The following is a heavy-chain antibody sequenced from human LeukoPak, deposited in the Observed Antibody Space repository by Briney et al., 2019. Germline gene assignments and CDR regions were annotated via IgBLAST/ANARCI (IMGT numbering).Heavy chain of an antibody. D-gene: IGHD1/OR15-1a*01. CDR1: GYSFTSYW. CDR3: ARQGTAQARMVRWFDP. CDR2: IYPGDSDT. Sequence: GESLKISCKGSGYSFTSYWIGWVRQMPGKGLEWMGIIYPGDSDTRYSPSFQGQVTISADKSISTAYLQWSSLKASDTAMYYCARQGTAQARMVRWFDPWGQGTLVTVSS. V-gene: IGHV5-51*01. J-gene: IGHJ5*02.